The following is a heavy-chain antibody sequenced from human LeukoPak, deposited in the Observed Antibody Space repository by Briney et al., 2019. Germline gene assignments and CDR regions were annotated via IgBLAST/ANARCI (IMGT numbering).Heavy chain of an antibody. V-gene: IGHV3-30*04. Sequence: GGSLRLSCAASGFTFSSYVMHWVRQAPGKGLEWVAIISYDGSNEYYADSVKGRFTISRDNSKNTLYLQMRAADTAVYYCARNKGTSYLSSFDYWGQGTLVTVSS. CDR1: GFTFSSYV. CDR3: ARNKGTSYLSSFDY. J-gene: IGHJ4*02. CDR2: ISYDGSNE. D-gene: IGHD6-6*01.